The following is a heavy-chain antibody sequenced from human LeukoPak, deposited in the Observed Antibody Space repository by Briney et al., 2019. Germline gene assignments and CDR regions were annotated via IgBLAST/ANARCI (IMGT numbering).Heavy chain of an antibody. CDR2: ISSSSSYI. CDR3: ARDPYYYDSSGYYPFDY. V-gene: IGHV3-21*01. CDR1: GFTFSSYS. D-gene: IGHD3-22*01. Sequence: GGSLRLSCAASGFTFSSYSMNWVRQAPGKGLEWVSSISSSSSYIYYADSVKGRFTISRDNAKNSLYLQMNSLRAEDTAVYYCARDPYYYDSSGYYPFDYWGQGILVTVSS. J-gene: IGHJ4*02.